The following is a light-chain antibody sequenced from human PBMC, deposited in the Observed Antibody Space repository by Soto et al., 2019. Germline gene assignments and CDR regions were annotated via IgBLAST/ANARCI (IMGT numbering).Light chain of an antibody. CDR1: QSVYSN. V-gene: IGKV3-15*01. Sequence: EIVMTQSPATLSVSPGQRATLSCRASQSVYSNLAWYQQKPGQAPRLLIYAAFTRATDIPARFSGSVSGTEFALTISSLQSEDFAVYYCQQYNDWPLTFGGGTKVEIK. CDR3: QQYNDWPLT. J-gene: IGKJ4*01. CDR2: AAF.